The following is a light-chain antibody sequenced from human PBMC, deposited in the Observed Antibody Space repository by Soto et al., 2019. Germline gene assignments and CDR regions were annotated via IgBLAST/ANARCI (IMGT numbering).Light chain of an antibody. CDR3: HYYGDSRT. Sequence: ELVLTQSPGTLSLSPGERATLSCRASESVSSNFLAWYQHKPGQAPRLLMYAAASRATGTPDRFSGSGSRTDFFFSLNRLEPEDFAVYYCHYYGDSRTFGQGTKGDIK. CDR1: ESVSSNF. V-gene: IGKV3-20*01. CDR2: AAA. J-gene: IGKJ1*01.